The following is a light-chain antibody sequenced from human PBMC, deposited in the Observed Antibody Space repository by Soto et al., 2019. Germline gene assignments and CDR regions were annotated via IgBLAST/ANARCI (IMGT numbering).Light chain of an antibody. CDR3: QVWDSTTAVL. CDR2: SDY. J-gene: IGLJ2*01. CDR1: NIGSKS. V-gene: IGLV3-9*01. Sequence: SYELTQPRSVSVALGQAARITSGGSNIGSKSVHWYQKRPGQAPVVVMYSDYHRPSEIPERFSGSNSGNTATLTISRAQAGDEADYYCQVWDSTTAVLFGGGTQLTVL.